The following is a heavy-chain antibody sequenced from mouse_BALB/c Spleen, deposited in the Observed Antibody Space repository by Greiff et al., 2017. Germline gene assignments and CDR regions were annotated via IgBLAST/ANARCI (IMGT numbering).Heavy chain of an antibody. CDR2: ISSGGSYT. Sequence: EVQRVESGGDLVKPGGSLKLSCAASGFTFSSYGMSWVRQAPDKRLEWVATISSGGSYTYYPDSVKGRFTISRDNAKNTLYLQMSSLKSEDTAMYYCAREGGYGYDGYWGQGTLVTVSA. D-gene: IGHD2-2*01. CDR1: GFTFSSYG. J-gene: IGHJ3*01. CDR3: AREGGYGYDGY. V-gene: IGHV5-6*01.